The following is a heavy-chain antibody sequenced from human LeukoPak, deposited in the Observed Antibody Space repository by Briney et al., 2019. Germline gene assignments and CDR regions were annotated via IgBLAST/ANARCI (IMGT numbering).Heavy chain of an antibody. CDR3: ARASGSYDAVDY. V-gene: IGHV4-30-4*08. Sequence: KASETLSLTCTVSGGSISSGDYYWSWIRQPPGKGLEWIGYIYYSGSTYYNPSLKSRVTISVDTSKNPFSLKLSSVTAADTAVYYCARASGSYDAVDYWGQGTLVTVSS. CDR2: IYYSGST. CDR1: GGSISSGDYY. D-gene: IGHD1-26*01. J-gene: IGHJ4*02.